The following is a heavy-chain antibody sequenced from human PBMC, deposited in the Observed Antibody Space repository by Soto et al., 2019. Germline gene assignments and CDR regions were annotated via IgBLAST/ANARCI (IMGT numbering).Heavy chain of an antibody. J-gene: IGHJ6*02. CDR1: GYTFTTYD. CDR3: ARERKFDFWRKGLDV. Sequence: VASVKVSCKXSGYTFTTYDSNWVRQAPGQGLEWLGWMDPNSGSTGYAQNFQGRITMTRNISRNTAHMELSSRQSEDTAVYYCARERKFDFWRKGLDVWGQGTTVTVSS. V-gene: IGHV1-8*01. CDR2: MDPNSGST. D-gene: IGHD3-3*01.